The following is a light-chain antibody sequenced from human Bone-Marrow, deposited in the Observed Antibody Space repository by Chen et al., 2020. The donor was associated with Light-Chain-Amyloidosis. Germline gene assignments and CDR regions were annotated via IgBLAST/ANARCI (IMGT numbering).Light chain of an antibody. CDR1: SSDVGGDNH. J-gene: IGLJ1*01. Sequence: QSALTQPASVSGSPGQSITISCTGTSSDVGGDNHVSWYQQHPDKAPKLMIYEVTNRPSWVPDRCSGSKSANTASLTISGLQPEDEADYFCSSYTITNTLVFGSGTRVTVL. V-gene: IGLV2-14*01. CDR3: SSYTITNTLV. CDR2: EVT.